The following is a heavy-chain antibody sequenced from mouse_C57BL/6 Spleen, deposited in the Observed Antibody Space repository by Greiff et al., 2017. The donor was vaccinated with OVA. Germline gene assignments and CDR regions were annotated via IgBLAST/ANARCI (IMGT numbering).Heavy chain of an antibody. CDR2: IYPGSGST. Sequence: VQLQQSGAELVKPGASVQMSCKASGYTFTSYWITWVKQRPGQGLEWIGDIYPGSGSTNYNEKFKSKATLTVDTSSSTAYMQLSSLTSEDSAVYYCARSGGSSPYYYAMDYWGQGTSVTVSS. D-gene: IGHD1-1*01. CDR1: GYTFTSYW. J-gene: IGHJ4*01. V-gene: IGHV1-55*01. CDR3: ARSGGSSPYYYAMDY.